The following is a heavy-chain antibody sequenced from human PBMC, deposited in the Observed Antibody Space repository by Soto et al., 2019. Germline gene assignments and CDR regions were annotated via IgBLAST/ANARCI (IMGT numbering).Heavy chain of an antibody. CDR1: GFTFSSYS. D-gene: IGHD6-13*01. J-gene: IGHJ4*02. Sequence: EVQLVESGGGLVKPGGSLRLSCAAPGFTFSSYSMNWVRQAPGKGLEWVSSISSSSSYIYYADSLKGRFTISRDNAKNSLYLQMNSLRAEDTAVYYCARVHSSSWYYFDYWGQGTLVTVSS. CDR3: ARVHSSSWYYFDY. CDR2: ISSSSSYI. V-gene: IGHV3-21*01.